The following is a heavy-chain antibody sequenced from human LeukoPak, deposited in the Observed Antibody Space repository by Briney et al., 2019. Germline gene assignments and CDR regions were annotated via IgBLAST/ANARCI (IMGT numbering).Heavy chain of an antibody. CDR2: INPNVIST. D-gene: IGHD6-13*01. V-gene: IGHV3-74*03. CDR1: GFTFSFYS. CDR3: ARGYSTWHDY. Sequence: GGSLRLSCAASGFTFSFYSINWVRQAPGKGLEWVSRINPNVISTTMKGRFTISRDNAKNTLYLQIDNLRAEDTAVYYCARGYSTWHDYWGQGTLVTVSS. J-gene: IGHJ4*02.